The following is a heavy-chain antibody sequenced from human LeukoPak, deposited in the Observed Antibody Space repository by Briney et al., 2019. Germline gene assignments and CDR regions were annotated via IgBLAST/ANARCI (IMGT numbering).Heavy chain of an antibody. CDR2: IYPGDSDT. CDR3: ARRIAVAGSDAFDI. D-gene: IGHD6-19*01. CDR1: GYSFTNYW. J-gene: IGHJ3*02. V-gene: IGHV5-51*01. Sequence: GESLKISCKGSGYSFTNYWIGWVRQMPGKGLEWMGIIYPGDSDTRYSPSFQGQVTISADKSISFAYLQWSSLKASDTAMYYCARRIAVAGSDAFDIWGQGTMVTVPS.